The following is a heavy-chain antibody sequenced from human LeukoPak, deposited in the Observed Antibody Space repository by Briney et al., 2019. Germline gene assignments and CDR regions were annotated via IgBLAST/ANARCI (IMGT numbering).Heavy chain of an antibody. Sequence: GGSLRLSCAASGFTFDDYAMHWVRQAPGKGLEWVSLISWDGGSTYYADSVKGRFTISRDNSKNSLCLQMNSLRTEDTALYYCARETGGRYYDSSGSDYWGQGTLVTVSS. D-gene: IGHD3-22*01. CDR2: ISWDGGST. CDR3: ARETGGRYYDSSGSDY. CDR1: GFTFDDYA. J-gene: IGHJ4*02. V-gene: IGHV3-43D*03.